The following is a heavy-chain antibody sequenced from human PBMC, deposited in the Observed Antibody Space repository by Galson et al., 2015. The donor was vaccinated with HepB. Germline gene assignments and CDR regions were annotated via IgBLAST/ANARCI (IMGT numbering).Heavy chain of an antibody. Sequence: SVKVSCKASGYTFTSYGISWVRQAPGQGLEWMGWISAYNGNTNYAQKLQGRVTMTTDTSTSTAYMELRSLRSDDTAVYYCARGGGGGYCTNGVCYTRYFDLWGRGTLVTVSS. J-gene: IGHJ2*01. CDR1: GYTFTSYG. CDR2: ISAYNGNT. V-gene: IGHV1-18*01. D-gene: IGHD2-8*01. CDR3: ARGGGGGYCTNGVCYTRYFDL.